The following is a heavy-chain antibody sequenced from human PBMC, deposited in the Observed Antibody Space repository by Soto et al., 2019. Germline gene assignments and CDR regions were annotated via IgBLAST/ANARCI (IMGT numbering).Heavy chain of an antibody. J-gene: IGHJ4*02. Sequence: GESLKISCKGSGYSFTSYWIGWVRQMPGKGLEWMGLIYPGDSDTRYSPSFQGQVTISADKSISTAYLQWSSLKASDTAMYYCATFYDSSGYYQHPIDYWGQGTLVTVSS. CDR2: IYPGDSDT. CDR3: ATFYDSSGYYQHPIDY. D-gene: IGHD3-22*01. V-gene: IGHV5-51*01. CDR1: GYSFTSYW.